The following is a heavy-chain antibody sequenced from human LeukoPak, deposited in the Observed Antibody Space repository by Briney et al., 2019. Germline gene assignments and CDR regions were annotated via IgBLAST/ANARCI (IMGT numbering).Heavy chain of an antibody. CDR2: IYYSGNT. Sequence: PLETLSLTCTVSGGSISSFYWSWIRQAPGKGLEWIGYIYYSGNTNYNPSLKSRVTISVDTSKNQFSLKLSSVTAADTAVYYCAREDPQTTVPEGMDVWGQGTTVTVSS. V-gene: IGHV4-59*01. CDR1: GGSISSFY. J-gene: IGHJ6*02. CDR3: AREDPQTTVPEGMDV. D-gene: IGHD4-17*01.